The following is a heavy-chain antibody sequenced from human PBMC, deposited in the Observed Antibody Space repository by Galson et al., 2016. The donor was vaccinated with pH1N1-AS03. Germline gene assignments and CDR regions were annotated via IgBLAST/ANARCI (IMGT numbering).Heavy chain of an antibody. Sequence: QSGAEVKKPGESLKISCMGSGTSFSNYWIGWVRQMPGKGLEWVGATSPDDSQTKYSPSFEGPVNISVDKSITTSFLQWNSLKASDTALYYCGRHTFSYDTTDTNRPDAFDIWGQGTMVTVFS. V-gene: IGHV5-51*01. CDR1: GTSFSNYW. D-gene: IGHD3-22*01. J-gene: IGHJ3*02. CDR2: TSPDDSQT. CDR3: GRHTFSYDTTDTNRPDAFDI.